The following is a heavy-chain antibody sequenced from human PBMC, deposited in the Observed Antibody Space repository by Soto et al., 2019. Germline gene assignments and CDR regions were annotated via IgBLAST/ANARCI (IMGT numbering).Heavy chain of an antibody. CDR3: ARDKEYCSGGSCYELDY. V-gene: IGHV1-69*01. J-gene: IGHJ4*02. Sequence: QVQLVQSGAEGKKPGSSVKVSCKTSGGTFTSYAISWVRQAPGQGLEWMGGIIPIFGTANYAQKFQGRVTITADDSTSTAYMELSSLSSEDTAVYYCARDKEYCSGGSCYELDYWGQGTLVTVSS. CDR2: IIPIFGTA. D-gene: IGHD2-15*01. CDR1: GGTFTSYA.